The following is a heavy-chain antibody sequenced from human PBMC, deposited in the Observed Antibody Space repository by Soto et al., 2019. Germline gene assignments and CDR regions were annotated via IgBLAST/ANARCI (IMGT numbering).Heavy chain of an antibody. J-gene: IGHJ6*02. CDR1: VFTFSTYS. V-gene: IGHV3-21*01. D-gene: IGHD3-22*01. Sequence: ESGGGLVKPGGSLRLSCAASVFTFSTYSMNWVRQAPGKGLEWVSSISSSSSYIYYADSVKGRFTISRDNAKNSLYLQMNSLRAEDTAVYYCARYDSSGYYWPYYYYGMDVWGQGTTVTVSS. CDR3: ARYDSSGYYWPYYYYGMDV. CDR2: ISSSSSYI.